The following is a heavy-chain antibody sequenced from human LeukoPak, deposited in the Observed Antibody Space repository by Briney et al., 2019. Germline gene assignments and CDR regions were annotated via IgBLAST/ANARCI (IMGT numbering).Heavy chain of an antibody. D-gene: IGHD4-11*01. J-gene: IGHJ6*02. CDR2: IYYSGST. Sequence: SETLSLTCTVSGGSVSSGSYYWSWIRQPPGKGLEWIGYIYYSGSTNYNPSLKSRVTISVDTSKNQFSLKLSSVTAADTAVYYCARAPTTVTTAGVYYYGMDVWGQGTTVTVSS. CDR1: GGSVSSGSYY. V-gene: IGHV4-61*01. CDR3: ARAPTTVTTAGVYYYGMDV.